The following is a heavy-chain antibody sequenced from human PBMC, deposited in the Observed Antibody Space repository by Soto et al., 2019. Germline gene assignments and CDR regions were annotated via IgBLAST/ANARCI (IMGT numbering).Heavy chain of an antibody. CDR1: GFTFSSYS. CDR2: ISSSSSYI. D-gene: IGHD3-22*01. V-gene: IGHV3-21*01. J-gene: IGHJ4*02. CDR3: ARDTLYYYDSSGRIDY. Sequence: PGGSLRLSCAASGFTFSSYSMNWVRQAPGKGLEWVSSISSSSSYIYYADSVKGRFTISRDNAKNSLYLQMNSLRAEDTAVYYCARDTLYYYDSSGRIDYWGQGTLVTVSS.